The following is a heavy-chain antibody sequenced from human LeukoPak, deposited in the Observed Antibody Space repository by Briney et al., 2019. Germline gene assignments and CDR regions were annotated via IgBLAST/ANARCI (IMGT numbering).Heavy chain of an antibody. V-gene: IGHV5-51*01. CDR1: GYRFTDYW. D-gene: IGHD5-12*01. CDR2: VYPSNSET. J-gene: IGHJ4*02. CDR3: ARHRYSGSDTQGFDY. Sequence: GESLKISGKGSGYRFTDYWIAWVRQMPGKGLEWMGIVYPSNSETRYSPSFQGQVTISADKSISTGYLQWSSLKASDTAMYFCARHRYSGSDTQGFDYWGQGTLVTVSS.